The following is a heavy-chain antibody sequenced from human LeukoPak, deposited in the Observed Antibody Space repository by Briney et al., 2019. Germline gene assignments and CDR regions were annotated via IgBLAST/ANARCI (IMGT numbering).Heavy chain of an antibody. V-gene: IGHV4-59*08. CDR3: ARLVGATRGFDY. J-gene: IGHJ4*02. CDR2: IYYSGST. Sequence: PSETLSLTCTVSGGSISSYYWSWIRQPPGKGLEWIGYIYYSGSTNYNPSLKSRVTISVDTSKNQFSLKLSSVTAADTAVYYCARLVGATRGFDYWGQGTLVTVSS. CDR1: GGSISSYY. D-gene: IGHD1-26*01.